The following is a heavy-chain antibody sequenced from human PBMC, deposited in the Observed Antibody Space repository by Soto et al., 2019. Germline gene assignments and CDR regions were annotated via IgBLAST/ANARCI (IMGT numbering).Heavy chain of an antibody. CDR2: IDPNSGGT. V-gene: IGHV1-2*02. D-gene: IGHD3-3*01. J-gene: IGHJ4*02. CDR1: GYTFTGYY. Sequence: QVQLVQSGAEVKKPGASVKVSCRASGYTFTGYYIHWVRQAPGQGLEWMGWIDPNSGGTKYAQKCQGRVTMTRDTSIRTAYMELSTLRSDDTAVYFCARDDFWSGYYYLGDHWGQGTLVTVSS. CDR3: ARDDFWSGYYYLGDH.